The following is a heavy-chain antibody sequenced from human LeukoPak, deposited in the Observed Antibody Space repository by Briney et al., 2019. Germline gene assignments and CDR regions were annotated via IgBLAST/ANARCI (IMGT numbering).Heavy chain of an antibody. CDR1: GGSISSSNW. CDR3: ARGQWFGELGGLDY. J-gene: IGHJ4*02. V-gene: IGHV4-4*02. Sequence: PSETLSLTCTVSGGSISSSNWWSWVRQPPGKGLEWIGEIYHSGSTNYNPSLKSRVTISVDKSKNQFSLKLSSVTAADTAVYYRARGQWFGELGGLDYWGQGTLVTVSS. CDR2: IYHSGST. D-gene: IGHD3-10*01.